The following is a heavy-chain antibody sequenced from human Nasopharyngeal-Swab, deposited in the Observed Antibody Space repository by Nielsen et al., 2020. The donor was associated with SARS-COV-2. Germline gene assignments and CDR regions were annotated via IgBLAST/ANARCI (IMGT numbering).Heavy chain of an antibody. J-gene: IGHJ6*02. CDR3: ARGGYSGHHYYYYGMDV. D-gene: IGHD5-12*01. CDR2: INHSGST. Sequence: WIRQPPGKGLEWIGEINHSGSTNYNPSLKSRVTISVDTSKNQFSLKLSSVTAADTAVYYCARGGYSGHHYYYYGMDVWGQGTTVTVSS. V-gene: IGHV4-34*01.